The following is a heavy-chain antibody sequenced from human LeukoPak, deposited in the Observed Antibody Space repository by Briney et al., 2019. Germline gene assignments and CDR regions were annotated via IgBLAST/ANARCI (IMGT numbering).Heavy chain of an antibody. D-gene: IGHD2-2*01. CDR2: KYYSGSA. V-gene: IGHV4-31*03. CDR1: SVSVSDGRYY. Sequence: SQTLSLTCNVSSVSVSDGRYYWTWIRQHPGKGLEWIGYKYYSGSAKYNLSLKSRLTISVDTSKNQFSLQLTSVTAADTATYYCATPYCSSISCLDVFSMWGQGTRVTVSS. J-gene: IGHJ3*02. CDR3: ATPYCSSISCLDVFSM.